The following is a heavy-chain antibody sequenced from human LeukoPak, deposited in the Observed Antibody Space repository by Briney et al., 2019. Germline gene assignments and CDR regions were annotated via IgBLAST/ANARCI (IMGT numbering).Heavy chain of an antibody. CDR3: ARDPITIFGPRTRGAFDI. V-gene: IGHV4-59*12. CDR1: GGSISSYY. CDR2: IYYSGST. Sequence: SETLSLTCTVSGGSISSYYWSWIRQPPGKGLEWLGYIYYSGSTNYNPSLKSRVTISVDTSKNQFSLKLSSVTAADTAVYYCARDPITIFGPRTRGAFDIWGQGTMVTVSS. D-gene: IGHD3-3*01. J-gene: IGHJ3*02.